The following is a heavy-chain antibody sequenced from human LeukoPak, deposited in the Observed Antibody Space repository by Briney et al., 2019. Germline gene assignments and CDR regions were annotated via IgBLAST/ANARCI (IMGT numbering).Heavy chain of an antibody. Sequence: SETLSLTCTVSGGSISNFYWNWIRLSPGKGLEWIGYISYSGYTKYNPSLKSRITISLDTSKNQFSLNLSSVTAADTAVYYCATFPIEYYYDNSGHMFLYYFDYWGQGTMVAVSS. CDR3: ATFPIEYYYDNSGHMFLYYFDY. CDR2: ISYSGYT. V-gene: IGHV4-59*01. J-gene: IGHJ4*02. D-gene: IGHD3-22*01. CDR1: GGSISNFY.